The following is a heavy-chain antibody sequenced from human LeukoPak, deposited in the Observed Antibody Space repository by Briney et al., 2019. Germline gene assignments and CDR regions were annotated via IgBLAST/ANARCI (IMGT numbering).Heavy chain of an antibody. Sequence: ASVKVSCKASGYTFTSYGISWVRQAPGQGLEWMGWISAYNGNTNYAQKLQGRVTMTTDTSTSTAYMELRSLRSDDTAVYYCARGRGNTMVRGVFDYWGQGTLVTVSS. CDR1: GYTFTSYG. J-gene: IGHJ4*02. V-gene: IGHV1-18*01. CDR3: ARGRGNTMVRGVFDY. D-gene: IGHD3-10*01. CDR2: ISAYNGNT.